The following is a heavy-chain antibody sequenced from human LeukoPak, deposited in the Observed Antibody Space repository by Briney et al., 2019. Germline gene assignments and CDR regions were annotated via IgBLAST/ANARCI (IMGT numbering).Heavy chain of an antibody. Sequence: SETLSLTCTVSGVSISSSSYYWGWIRQPPGKGLEWIGSIYYSGSTYYNPSLKSRVTISVDTSKNQFSLKLSSVTAADTAVYYCASLGSPDDYYGMDVWGQGTTVTVSS. D-gene: IGHD1-14*01. CDR3: ASLGSPDDYYGMDV. CDR1: GVSISSSSYY. J-gene: IGHJ6*02. V-gene: IGHV4-39*01. CDR2: IYYSGST.